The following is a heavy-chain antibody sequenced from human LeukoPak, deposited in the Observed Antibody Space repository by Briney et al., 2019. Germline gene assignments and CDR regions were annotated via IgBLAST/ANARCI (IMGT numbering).Heavy chain of an antibody. CDR2: ISPGSSTI. CDR1: GFTFSSYN. CDR3: ARYDYSGSYLGN. J-gene: IGHJ4*02. V-gene: IGHV3-48*01. Sequence: PGGSLRLSCAASGFTFSSYNMIWARQAPGKGLEWVSYISPGSSTIYYADSLKGRFTISRDNAKNSLFLQMNSLRAEDTAVYYCARYDYSGSYLGNWGQGTLVTVSS. D-gene: IGHD1-26*01.